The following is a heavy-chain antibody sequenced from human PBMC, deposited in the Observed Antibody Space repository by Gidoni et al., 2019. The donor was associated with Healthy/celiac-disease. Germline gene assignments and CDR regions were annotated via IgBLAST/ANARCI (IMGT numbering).Heavy chain of an antibody. J-gene: IGHJ4*02. V-gene: IGHV3-30-3*01. CDR1: GFTFSSYA. CDR3: ARESRIAAAGSFDY. CDR2: ISYDGSNK. D-gene: IGHD6-13*01. Sequence: QVQLVESGGGVVQPGRSLRLSCAAAGFTFSSYAMHWVRQAPGKGREWVEVISYDGSNKYYADSVKGRFTISRDNSKNTLYLQMNSLRAEDTAVYYCARESRIAAAGSFDYWGQGTLVTVSS.